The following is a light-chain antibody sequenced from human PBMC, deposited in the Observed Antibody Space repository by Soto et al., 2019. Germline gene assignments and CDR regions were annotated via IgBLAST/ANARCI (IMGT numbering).Light chain of an antibody. J-gene: IGKJ1*01. Sequence: DIQVTQSPSSLSASVGDRVTITCRASQSISIYLNWYQQKPGKAPKLLIYAASSLQSGVPSRFSGSGSGTEFTLTISSLQPEDFATYYCQQSYTTPPRTFGQGTKVEI. CDR1: QSISIY. CDR3: QQSYTTPPRT. CDR2: AAS. V-gene: IGKV1-39*01.